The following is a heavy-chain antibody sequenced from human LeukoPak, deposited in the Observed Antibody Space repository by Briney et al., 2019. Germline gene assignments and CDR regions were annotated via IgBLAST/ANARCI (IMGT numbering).Heavy chain of an antibody. V-gene: IGHV4-34*01. CDR2: INHSGGT. D-gene: IGHD6-13*01. J-gene: IGHJ3*02. CDR3: ARGGSSSRGAFDI. Sequence: SETLSLTCAVYGGSFSGYYWSWTRQPPGKGLEWIGEINHSGGTNYNPSLKSRVTISVDTSKYQFSLKLSSVTAADTAVYYCARGGSSSRGAFDIWGQGTMVTVSS. CDR1: GGSFSGYY.